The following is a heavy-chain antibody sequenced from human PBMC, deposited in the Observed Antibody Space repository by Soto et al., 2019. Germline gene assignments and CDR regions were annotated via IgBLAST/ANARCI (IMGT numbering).Heavy chain of an antibody. V-gene: IGHV4-34*01. CDR3: AREGRYSSSWLFDY. Sequence: QVQLQQWGAGLLKPSETLSLTCAVYGGSFSGYYWSWIRQPPGKGLEWIGEINHSGSTNYNPSLKRRVTISIDTSKSQFSLKLSSVTAADTAVYYCAREGRYSSSWLFDYSGQGTLVTVSS. CDR1: GGSFSGYY. J-gene: IGHJ4*02. CDR2: INHSGST. D-gene: IGHD6-13*01.